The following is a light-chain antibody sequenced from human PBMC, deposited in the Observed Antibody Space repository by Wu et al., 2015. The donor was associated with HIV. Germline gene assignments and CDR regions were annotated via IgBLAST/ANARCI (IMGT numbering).Light chain of an antibody. CDR1: QSVSSN. V-gene: IGKV3-15*01. J-gene: IGKJ1*01. Sequence: EIVMTQSPATLSVSPGERATLSCRVSQSVSSNLAWYQQKPGQAPRLLIYGPSTRATGIPARFSGSGSGTEFTLTISSMQSEDFAVYYCQQYNNWPRTFGQGTKVEIK. CDR3: QQYNNWPRT. CDR2: GPS.